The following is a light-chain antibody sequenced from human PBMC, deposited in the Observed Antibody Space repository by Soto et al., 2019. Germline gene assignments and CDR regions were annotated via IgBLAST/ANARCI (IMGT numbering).Light chain of an antibody. CDR2: SNN. J-gene: IGLJ7*01. CDR3: AAWDDSLNGGV. CDR1: SSNIGSNI. V-gene: IGLV1-44*01. Sequence: QSVLTQSPSASGTPGQRVTISCSGSSSNIGSNIVNWYQQLPGTAPKLLIYSNNQRPSGVPDRFSGSKSGTSASLAISGLQSEDEADYYCAAWDDSLNGGVFGGGTQLTVL.